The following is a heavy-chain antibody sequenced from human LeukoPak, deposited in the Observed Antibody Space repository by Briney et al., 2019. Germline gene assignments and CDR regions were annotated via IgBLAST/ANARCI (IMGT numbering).Heavy chain of an antibody. J-gene: IGHJ4*02. D-gene: IGHD5-24*01. CDR1: GGSISSSSYY. Sequence: ASETLSLTCTVSGGSISSSSYYWGWIRQPPGKGLEWIGSIYYSGSTYYNPSLKSRVTISVDTSKNQFSLKLSSVTAADTAVYYCARGAMTTTSTFDYWGQGTLVTVSS. V-gene: IGHV4-39*01. CDR3: ARGAMTTTSTFDY. CDR2: IYYSGST.